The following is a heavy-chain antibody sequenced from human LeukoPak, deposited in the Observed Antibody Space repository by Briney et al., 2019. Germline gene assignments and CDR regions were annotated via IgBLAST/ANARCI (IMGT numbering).Heavy chain of an antibody. CDR1: GGSISSYY. D-gene: IGHD3-10*01. V-gene: IGHV4-59*01. Sequence: PSETLSLTCTVSGGSISSYYWSWIRQPPGKGLEWIGYIYYSGSTNYNPSLKSRVTISVDTSKNQFSLKLSSVTAADMAVYYCASTYGSGRGAFDIWGQGTMVTVSS. CDR3: ASTYGSGRGAFDI. CDR2: IYYSGST. J-gene: IGHJ3*02.